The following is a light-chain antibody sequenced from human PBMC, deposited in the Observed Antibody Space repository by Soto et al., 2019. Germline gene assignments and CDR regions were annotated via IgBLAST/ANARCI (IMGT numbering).Light chain of an antibody. Sequence: EIVVTQAPGTLSLSPGEGATLSCRASQSISSSYLAWYQHNRGQAPRLLIYGASTRAAGTPDRFSGSGSGTDFTLTISRLEPEDFAVYYCQQYGSSRWTFGQGTKVDIK. CDR3: QQYGSSRWT. CDR2: GAS. CDR1: QSISSSY. V-gene: IGKV3-20*01. J-gene: IGKJ1*01.